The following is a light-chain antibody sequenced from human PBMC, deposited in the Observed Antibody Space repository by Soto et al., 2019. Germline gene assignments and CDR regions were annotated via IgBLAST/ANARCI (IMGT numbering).Light chain of an antibody. Sequence: EIVMTQSPATLSVSPGERATLSCRASQSVSSNLAWYQQKPGQAPRLLIYGASSRATGIPDRFSGSRSGTDFTLTISRLEPEDFAVYYCQQYGSSPPITFGQGTRLEIK. CDR3: QQYGSSPPIT. V-gene: IGKV3-20*01. J-gene: IGKJ5*01. CDR2: GAS. CDR1: QSVSSN.